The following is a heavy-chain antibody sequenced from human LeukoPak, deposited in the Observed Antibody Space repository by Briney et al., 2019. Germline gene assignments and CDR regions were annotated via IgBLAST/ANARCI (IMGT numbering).Heavy chain of an antibody. CDR1: GFTFSNYG. Sequence: AGSLRLSCAASGFTFSNYGMHWVRQAPGKRLEWVGVICYDGSNKYYADSVKGRFTISRDNSKNTLYLQMNSLRAEDTAVYYCARWGVPAAIREGTYYYYYGMDVWGQGTTVTVSS. J-gene: IGHJ6*02. D-gene: IGHD2-2*02. CDR3: ARWGVPAAIREGTYYYYYGMDV. CDR2: ICYDGSNK. V-gene: IGHV3-33*01.